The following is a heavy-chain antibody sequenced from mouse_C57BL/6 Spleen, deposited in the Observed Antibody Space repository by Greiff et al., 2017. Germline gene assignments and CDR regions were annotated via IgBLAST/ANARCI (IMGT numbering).Heavy chain of an antibody. J-gene: IGHJ4*01. D-gene: IGHD2-3*01. CDR2: ISSGGDYI. Sequence: EVMLVESGEGLVKPGGSPKLSCAASGFTFSSYAMSWVRQTPEKRLEWVAYISSGGDYIYYADTVKGRFTISRDNARNTLYLQMSSLKSEDTAMYYCTRWLLRYAMDYWGQGTSVTVSS. V-gene: IGHV5-9-1*02. CDR3: TRWLLRYAMDY. CDR1: GFTFSSYA.